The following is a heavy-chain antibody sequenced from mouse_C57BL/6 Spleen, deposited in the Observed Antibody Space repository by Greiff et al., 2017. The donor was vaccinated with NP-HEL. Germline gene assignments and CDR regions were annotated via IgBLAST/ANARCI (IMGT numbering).Heavy chain of an antibody. Sequence: VQLQQSVAELVRPGASVKLSCTASGFTIKNTYMHWVKQRPEQGLEWIGRIDPANGNTKYTPKFQGKATITADTSSTTAYLQLSSLTSEDAAIYYCARNWDLYFFDYWGQGTTLTVSS. CDR1: GFTIKNTY. CDR3: ARNWDLYFFDY. D-gene: IGHD4-1*01. V-gene: IGHV14-3*01. J-gene: IGHJ2*01. CDR2: IDPANGNT.